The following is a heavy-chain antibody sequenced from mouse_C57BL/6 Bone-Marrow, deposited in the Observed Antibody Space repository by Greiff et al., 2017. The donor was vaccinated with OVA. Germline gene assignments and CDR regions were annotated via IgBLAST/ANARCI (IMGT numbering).Heavy chain of an antibody. J-gene: IGHJ3*01. CDR2: IWTGGGT. V-gene: IGHV2-9-1*01. CDR1: GFSLTSYA. Sequence: VKLMESGPGLVAPSQSLSITCTVSGFSLTSYAISWVRQPPGKGLEWLGVIWTGGGTNYNSALNSRLSISKDNSKSQVFLKLNRLQTDDTARYYCARNEDYYGSRRASIAYWGQGTLVTVSA. D-gene: IGHD1-1*01. CDR3: ARNEDYYGSRRASIAY.